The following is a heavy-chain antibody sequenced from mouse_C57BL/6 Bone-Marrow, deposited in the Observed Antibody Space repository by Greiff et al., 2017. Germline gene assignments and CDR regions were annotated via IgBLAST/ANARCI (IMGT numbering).Heavy chain of an antibody. CDR1: GFNIKDDY. CDR3: TTDFDY. Sequence: VQLKESGAELVRPGASVKLSCTASGFNIKDDYMHWVKQRPEQGLEWIGWIDPDTGDTEYASKFQGKATITADPSSNTAYLQLSSLTSEDTAVYYCTTDFDYWGQGTTLTVSS. CDR2: IDPDTGDT. J-gene: IGHJ2*01. V-gene: IGHV14-4*01.